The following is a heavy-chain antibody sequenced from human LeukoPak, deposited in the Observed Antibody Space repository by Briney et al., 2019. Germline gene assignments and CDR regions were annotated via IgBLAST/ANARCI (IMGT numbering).Heavy chain of an antibody. J-gene: IGHJ2*01. D-gene: IGHD3-10*01. CDR2: IYDSGST. V-gene: IGHV4-59*01. Sequence: SETLSLTCTVSGGSISSYYWSWIRQPPGKGLEWIGYIYDSGSTKYNPSLKSRVNTSVDTSKNQFSLKLRSVTAADTAVYFCARDGGGFDLWGRGTLVTVSS. CDR3: ARDGGGFDL. CDR1: GGSISSYY.